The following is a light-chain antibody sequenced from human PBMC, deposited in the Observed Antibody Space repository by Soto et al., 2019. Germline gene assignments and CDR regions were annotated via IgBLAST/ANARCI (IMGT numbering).Light chain of an antibody. J-gene: IGKJ1*01. V-gene: IGKV3-15*01. CDR3: QQYNNWHGT. Sequence: EIVMTQSPTSRSVSRWERAIVACRASQTVGRNLALYEQKPGQAPRLLIHTASTRAPGIPARFSGSGSGTESTLTVSTVPSKDFAIHCCQQYNNWHGTLGQRTKV. CDR2: TAS. CDR1: QTVGRN.